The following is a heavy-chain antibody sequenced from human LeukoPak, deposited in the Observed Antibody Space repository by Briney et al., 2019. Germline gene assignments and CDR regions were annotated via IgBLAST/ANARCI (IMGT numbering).Heavy chain of an antibody. CDR1: GFTFSSYG. J-gene: IGHJ4*02. D-gene: IGHD6-6*01. CDR3: AKTGSYYFDY. CDR2: IRFDSNK. Sequence: PGGSLRLSCATSGFTFSSYGMNWVRQAPGKGLEWVAFIRFDSNKYYTDSVKGRFTISRDNSKNTLYLQMNSLRAEDTAVYYCAKTGSYYFDYWGQGPLVTVSS. V-gene: IGHV3-30*02.